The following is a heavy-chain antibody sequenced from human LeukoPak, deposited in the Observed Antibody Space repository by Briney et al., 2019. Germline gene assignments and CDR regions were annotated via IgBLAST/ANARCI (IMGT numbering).Heavy chain of an antibody. D-gene: IGHD4-17*01. V-gene: IGHV3-9*01. CDR1: GFTFDDYA. CDR3: AKIWTTVTADY. J-gene: IGHJ4*02. CDR2: ISWNSGSI. Sequence: PGGSLRLSCAASGFTFDDYAMHWVRHAPGKGLEWVSGISWNSGSIGYADSVKGRFTISRDNAKNSLYLQMNSLRAEDTALYYCAKIWTTVTADYWGQGTLVTVSS.